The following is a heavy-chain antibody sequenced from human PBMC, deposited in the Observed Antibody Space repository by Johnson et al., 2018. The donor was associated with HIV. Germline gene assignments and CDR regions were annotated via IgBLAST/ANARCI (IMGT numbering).Heavy chain of an antibody. CDR1: GFTFSSYW. CDR3: ARGLPNYYDSSGVDAFDI. V-gene: IGHV3-7*01. CDR2: IKEDGSEK. Sequence: MQLVESGGGLVPPGGSLRLSCAASGFTFSSYWMTWVRQAPGKGLEWVANIKEDGSEKYYVDSVKGRFTISRDNAKNSLFLQMNSLRAEDTAMYYSARGLPNYYDSSGVDAFDIWGQGTMVTVSS. J-gene: IGHJ3*02. D-gene: IGHD3-22*01.